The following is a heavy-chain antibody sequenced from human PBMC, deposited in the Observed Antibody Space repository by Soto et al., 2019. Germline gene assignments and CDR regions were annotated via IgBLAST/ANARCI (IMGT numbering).Heavy chain of an antibody. CDR1: GGTFSSYT. CDR2: IIPILGIA. CDR3: AVAPYSGSYQYYYYYGMDV. D-gene: IGHD1-26*01. J-gene: IGHJ6*02. V-gene: IGHV1-69*02. Sequence: QVQLVQSGAEVKKPGSSVKVSCKASGGTFSSYTISWVRQAPGEGLEWMGRIIPILGIANYAQQFQGRVTITADKSTSPAYMELSSLRYDDTAVYYCAVAPYSGSYQYYYYYGMDVWGQGTTVTVSS.